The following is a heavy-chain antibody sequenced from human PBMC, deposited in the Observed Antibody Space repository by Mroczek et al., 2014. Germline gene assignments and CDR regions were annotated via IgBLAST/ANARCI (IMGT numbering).Heavy chain of an antibody. J-gene: IGHJ3*02. CDR2: ISSGSGQT. Sequence: SGAEVKKPGASVKVSCKASGYTFSFYTMYWVRQAPGQRLEWMGWISSGSGQTKYSEKFQDRVTLTTDTSASTAYMDISSLRSEDTAVYYCARDSVVVTAVDAFHIWGQGTMVTVSS. CDR3: ARDSVVVTAVDAFHI. V-gene: IGHV1-3*01. CDR1: GYTFSFYT. D-gene: IGHD2-21*02.